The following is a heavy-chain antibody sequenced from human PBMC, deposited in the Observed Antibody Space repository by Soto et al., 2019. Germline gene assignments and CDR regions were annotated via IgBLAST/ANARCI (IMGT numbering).Heavy chain of an antibody. D-gene: IGHD3-10*01. CDR3: ARSSLYGSGSYWGSYFDY. Sequence: QVQLQESGPGLVKPSGTLSLTCAVSGGSISSSNWWSWVRQPPGKGLEWIGEIYHSGSTNYNPSLKSRVTISVDKSNNQFSLKLSSVTAADTAVYYCARSSLYGSGSYWGSYFDYWGQGTLVTVSS. CDR2: IYHSGST. CDR1: GGSISSSNW. J-gene: IGHJ4*02. V-gene: IGHV4-4*02.